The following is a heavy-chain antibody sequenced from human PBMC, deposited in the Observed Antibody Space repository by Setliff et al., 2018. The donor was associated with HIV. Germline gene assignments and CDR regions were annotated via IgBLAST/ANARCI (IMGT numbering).Heavy chain of an antibody. V-gene: IGHV4-4*02. J-gene: IGHJ6*02. CDR1: GGSISSDNW. D-gene: IGHD2-2*01. CDR3: ARGHCSGTNCYGVDYYGMDV. Sequence: KTSETLSLTCAVSGGSISSDNWWTWVRQPPGKGLEWIGEIYHSEYTNYNASLKSRVSMSVDKSKNQFSLKLTSVTAADTAVYYCARGHCSGTNCYGVDYYGMDVWGQGTTVTV. CDR2: IYHSEYT.